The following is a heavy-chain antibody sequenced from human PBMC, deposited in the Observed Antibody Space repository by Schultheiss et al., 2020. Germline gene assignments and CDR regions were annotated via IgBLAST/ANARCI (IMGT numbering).Heavy chain of an antibody. CDR1: GFSLSTSGMC. J-gene: IGHJ6*02. Sequence: SGPTLVKPTQTLTLTCTFSGFSLSTSGMCVSWIRQPPGKALEWIGFIYYSGSTYYNPSLKSRVTISVDTSENQFSLRLSSVSAADTAVYYCARDVIVAGYGMDVWGQGTTVTVSS. D-gene: IGHD5-12*01. V-gene: IGHV4-31*03. CDR3: ARDVIVAGYGMDV. CDR2: IYYSGST.